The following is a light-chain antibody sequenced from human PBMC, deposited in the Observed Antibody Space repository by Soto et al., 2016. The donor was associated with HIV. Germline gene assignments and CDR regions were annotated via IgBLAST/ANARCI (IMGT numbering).Light chain of an antibody. Sequence: SPELTQDPAVSVALGQTVRITCQGDSLRIYYATWYQQKPGQAPVLVMYGRDHRPSWIPDRFSGSSSGNTASLTITGAQAEDEADYYCNSRDTGDNYVVFGGGTKLTVL. J-gene: IGLJ2*01. CDR1: SLRIYY. CDR3: NSRDTGDNYVV. V-gene: IGLV3-19*01. CDR2: GRD.